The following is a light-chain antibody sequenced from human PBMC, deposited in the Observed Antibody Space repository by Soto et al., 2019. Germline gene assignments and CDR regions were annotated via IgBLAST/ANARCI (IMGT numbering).Light chain of an antibody. J-gene: IGLJ1*01. CDR2: HVS. CDR1: SSDVGGYKY. V-gene: IGLV2-11*01. Sequence: QSVLTQPRSVSGSPGQSVTISCTGTSSDVGGYKYVSWYQQYPGKAPKLMIYHVSKRPSGVPDRFSGSKSGNTASLTISGLQDDDEADYYCCSYTGSDTYVFGTGTKVTVL. CDR3: CSYTGSDTYV.